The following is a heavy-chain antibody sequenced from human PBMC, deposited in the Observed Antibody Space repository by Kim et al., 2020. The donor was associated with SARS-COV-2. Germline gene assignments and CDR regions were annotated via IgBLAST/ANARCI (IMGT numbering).Heavy chain of an antibody. V-gene: IGHV4-39*01. CDR3: ARHEGDILTGFNMRGFRFDP. CDR1: GGSISSSSYS. J-gene: IGHJ5*02. CDR2: FYYSGST. D-gene: IGHD3-9*01. Sequence: SETLSLTCTVSGGSISSSSYSWGWIRQSPGKGLEWIGSFYYSGSTYYNSSLKSRLTISVDSSKSQFSLRLSSVTAADTAVYYCARHEGDILTGFNMRGFRFDPWGQGTLVTVSS.